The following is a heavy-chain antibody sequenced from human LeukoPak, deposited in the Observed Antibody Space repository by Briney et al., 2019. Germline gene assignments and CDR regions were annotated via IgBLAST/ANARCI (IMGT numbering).Heavy chain of an antibody. V-gene: IGHV3-23*01. CDR3: AKIPVSYSSGWSNFDY. Sequence: GGSLRLSCAASGFTFSSYAMSWVRQTPRTGLEWVSGIGDNGGNTYYADSVKGRFTISRDNSKNTLFLQMNSLRAEDTAVYYCAKIPVSYSSGWSNFDYWGQGTLVIVSS. J-gene: IGHJ4*02. CDR2: IGDNGGNT. D-gene: IGHD3-22*01. CDR1: GFTFSSYA.